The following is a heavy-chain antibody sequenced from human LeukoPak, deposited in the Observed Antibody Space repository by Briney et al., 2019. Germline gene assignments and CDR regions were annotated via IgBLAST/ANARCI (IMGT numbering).Heavy chain of an antibody. Sequence: GASVKVSCKASGYTFTSYYMHWVRQAPGQGLEWMGIINPSGGSTTYAQKFQGRVTMTRDTSTSTVYMKLSSLSSEDTAVYYCARDFSYYGDYVGNDYWGQGTLVTVSS. CDR2: INPSGGST. CDR1: GYTFTSYY. J-gene: IGHJ4*02. V-gene: IGHV1-46*01. CDR3: ARDFSYYGDYVGNDY. D-gene: IGHD4-17*01.